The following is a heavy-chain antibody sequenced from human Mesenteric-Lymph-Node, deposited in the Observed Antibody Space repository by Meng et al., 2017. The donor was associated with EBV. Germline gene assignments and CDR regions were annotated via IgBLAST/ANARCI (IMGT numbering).Heavy chain of an antibody. V-gene: IGHV4-39*01. D-gene: IGHD3-10*01. CDR1: GGSIGSSSYY. CDR2: IYYSGIT. CDR3: ARQCDHYYASGSYFDY. J-gene: IGHJ4*02. Sequence: HLQLQGSRPGLVKPSATLSLTCIVSGGSIGSSSYYWGWIRQPPGKGLEWIGNIYYSGITYYNPSLKSRVTLSVDTSKNQFSLQMSSVTAADAAVYYCARQCDHYYASGSYFDYWGQGTLVTVSS.